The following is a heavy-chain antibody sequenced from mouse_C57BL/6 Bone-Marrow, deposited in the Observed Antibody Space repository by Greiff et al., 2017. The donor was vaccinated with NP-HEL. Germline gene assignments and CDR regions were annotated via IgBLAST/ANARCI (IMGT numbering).Heavy chain of an antibody. CDR3: ARKTAQATYYFGY. CDR2: IYPRDGST. CDR1: GYTFTSYD. V-gene: IGHV1-85*01. J-gene: IGHJ2*01. Sequence: QVQLQQSGPELVKPGASVKLSCKASGYTFTSYDINWVRQRPGQGLEWIGWIYPRDGSTKYNEKFKGKATFSVDTSSSTAYLELHSLTSEDSAVYFCARKTAQATYYFGYWGKGTTLTVSS. D-gene: IGHD3-2*02.